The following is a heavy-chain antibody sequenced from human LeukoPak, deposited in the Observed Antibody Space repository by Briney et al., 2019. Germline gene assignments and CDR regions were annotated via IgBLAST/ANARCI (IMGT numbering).Heavy chain of an antibody. V-gene: IGHV3-30*18. Sequence: GGSLRLSCAASGFTFSSYGMHWVRQAPGKGLEWVAVISYDGSNKYYADSVKGRFTISRDNSKTTLYLQMNSLRAEDTAVYYCAKSAPITMVRGVDPPDAFDIWGQGTMVTVSS. CDR1: GFTFSSYG. J-gene: IGHJ3*02. CDR3: AKSAPITMVRGVDPPDAFDI. CDR2: ISYDGSNK. D-gene: IGHD3-10*01.